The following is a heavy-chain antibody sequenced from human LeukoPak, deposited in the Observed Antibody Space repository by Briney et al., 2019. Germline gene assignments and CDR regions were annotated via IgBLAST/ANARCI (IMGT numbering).Heavy chain of an antibody. Sequence: GESLKISCKGSGYSFTSYWIGWVRQTPGKGLEGMGIIYPGDSDTRYSPSFQGQVTISADKSISTAYLQWSSLKASDTAMYYCARRAPHCGGDCYSLFDYWGQGTLVTVSS. J-gene: IGHJ4*02. CDR1: GYSFTSYW. D-gene: IGHD2-21*02. V-gene: IGHV5-51*01. CDR3: ARRAPHCGGDCYSLFDY. CDR2: IYPGDSDT.